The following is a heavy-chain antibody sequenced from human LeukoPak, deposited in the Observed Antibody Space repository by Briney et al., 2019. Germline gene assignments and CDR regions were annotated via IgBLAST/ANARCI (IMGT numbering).Heavy chain of an antibody. CDR1: GFIVSNNY. V-gene: IGHV3-53*01. Sequence: QSGGSLRLSCAASGFIVSNNYMNWVRQAPGKGLEWVSALYSGGSNADSVKGRFTISRDNSDNTVYLQMDSLRADDTAMYYCAKDRDCSSTSCLDYWGQGTLVTVSS. D-gene: IGHD2-2*01. CDR2: LYSGGS. J-gene: IGHJ4*02. CDR3: AKDRDCSSTSCLDY.